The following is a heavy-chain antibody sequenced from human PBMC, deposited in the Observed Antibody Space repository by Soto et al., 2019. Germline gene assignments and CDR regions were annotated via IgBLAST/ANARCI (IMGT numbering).Heavy chain of an antibody. J-gene: IGHJ6*02. CDR2: ISPYTGNT. CDR1: GYIFVNYG. V-gene: IGHV1-18*04. CDR3: VMLDSHVTPMRQDL. Sequence: ASVKVSCKASGYIFVNYGIAWVRQAPGQGLEWMGWISPYTGNTHSATKVQGRLTMTTDTSTSTAYMDLGSLTSDDTAVYYCVMLDSHVTPMRQDLWRQWTTVT. D-gene: IGHD5-18*01.